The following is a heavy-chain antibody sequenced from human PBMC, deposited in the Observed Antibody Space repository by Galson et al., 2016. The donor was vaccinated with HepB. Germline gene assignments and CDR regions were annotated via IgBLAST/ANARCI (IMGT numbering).Heavy chain of an antibody. J-gene: IGHJ4*02. CDR3: ANTGYNYGYVLAY. CDR2: ISHRGDDT. CDR1: GFNFTNFA. D-gene: IGHD5-18*01. V-gene: IGHV3-23*01. Sequence: SLRLSCAASGFNFTNFAMSWVRQAPGKGLEWVSVISHRGDDTYYADSVKGRFTISRDNSKNTVSLQMNSLRGEDTAVYYCANTGYNYGYVLAYWGRGTLVTVSS.